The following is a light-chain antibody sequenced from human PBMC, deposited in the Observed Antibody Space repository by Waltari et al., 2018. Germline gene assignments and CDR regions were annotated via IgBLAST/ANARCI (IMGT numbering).Light chain of an antibody. V-gene: IGLV4-69*01. Sequence: QLVLTQSPSASASLGASVKHTCTLSSGHSTKVIAWPQKRPEKGHRYLMKVNSDGSHNKGDEIPDRFSGSSSGAERYLTISSLQSEDEADYYCQTGGHGTWVFGGGTKLTVL. J-gene: IGLJ3*02. CDR2: VNSDGSH. CDR1: SGHSTKV. CDR3: QTGGHGTWV.